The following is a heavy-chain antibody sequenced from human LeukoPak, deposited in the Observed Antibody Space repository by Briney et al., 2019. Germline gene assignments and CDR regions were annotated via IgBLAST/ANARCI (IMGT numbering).Heavy chain of an antibody. Sequence: PSETLSLTCTVSGGSISSYYWSWIRQPPGKGLEWIGYIYTSGSTNYNPSLKSRVTISADTSKNQFSLKLSPVTAADAAVYSCARQKTGYSSSWYPYYYYYYMDVWGKGTTVTVSS. D-gene: IGHD6-13*01. J-gene: IGHJ6*03. CDR1: GGSISSYY. CDR2: IYTSGST. CDR3: ARQKTGYSSSWYPYYYYYYMDV. V-gene: IGHV4-4*09.